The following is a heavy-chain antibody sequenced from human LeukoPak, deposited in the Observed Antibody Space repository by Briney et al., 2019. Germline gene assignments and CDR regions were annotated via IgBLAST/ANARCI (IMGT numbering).Heavy chain of an antibody. Sequence: SVKVSCKASGGTFSSYDINWVRQAPGQGLEWMGGIIPVFGTANYAQKFQGRVTITADESTTTAYLELSSLRSEDTAVYYCARGDSVPLGGGNLLRVLYFNDWGQGTLVAVSS. J-gene: IGHJ1*01. CDR1: GGTFSSYD. V-gene: IGHV1-69*13. CDR3: ARGDSVPLGGGNLLRVLYFND. CDR2: IIPVFGTA. D-gene: IGHD4-23*01.